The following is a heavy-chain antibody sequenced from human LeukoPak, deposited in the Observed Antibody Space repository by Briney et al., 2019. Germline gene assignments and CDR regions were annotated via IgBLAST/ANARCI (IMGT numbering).Heavy chain of an antibody. J-gene: IGHJ6*03. CDR2: IIPIFGTA. Sequence: SVKVSCKASGYTFTSYAISWVRQAPGQGLEWMGRIIPIFGTANYAQKFQGRVTITTDESTSTAYMELSSLRSEDTAVYYCARESDYYYYYYMDVWGKGTTVTVSS. V-gene: IGHV1-69*05. CDR1: GYTFTSYA. CDR3: ARESDYYYYYYMDV.